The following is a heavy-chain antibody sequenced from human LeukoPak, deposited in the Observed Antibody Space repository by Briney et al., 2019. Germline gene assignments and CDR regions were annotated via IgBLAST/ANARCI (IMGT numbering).Heavy chain of an antibody. V-gene: IGHV3-48*03. D-gene: IGHD3-3*01. CDR2: ISSSGNTI. CDR1: GFTFSSYE. CDR3: AREVSLWSGNYYGMDV. J-gene: IGHJ6*02. Sequence: GGSLRLSCAASGFTFSSYEMNWVRQAPGKGLEWVSYISSSGNTIYYADSVKGRFTISRDSAKSSLYLQMNSLRAEDTAVYYCAREVSLWSGNYYGMDVWGQGTMVTVSS.